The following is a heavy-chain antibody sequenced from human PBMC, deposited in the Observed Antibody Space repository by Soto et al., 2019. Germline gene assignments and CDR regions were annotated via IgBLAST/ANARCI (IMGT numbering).Heavy chain of an antibody. CDR1: GFTFSSYA. V-gene: IGHV3-23*01. J-gene: IGHJ6*02. CDR3: AREVDTAMVYGMDV. CDR2: ISGSGGST. Sequence: SGGSLRLSCVASGFTFSSYAMSWVRQAPGKGLEWVSAISGSGGSTYYADSVKGRFTISRDNSKNTLYLQMNSLRAEDTAVYYCAREVDTAMVYGMDVWGQVTTVTVSS. D-gene: IGHD5-18*01.